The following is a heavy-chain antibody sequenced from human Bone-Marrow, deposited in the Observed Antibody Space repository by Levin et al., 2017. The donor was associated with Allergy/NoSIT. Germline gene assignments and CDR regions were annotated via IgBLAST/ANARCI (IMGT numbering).Heavy chain of an antibody. CDR2: IDATSSYI. Sequence: GGSLRLSCAASGFTFSSYSMHWVRQAPGKGLEWVSYIDATSSYIYNADSVKGRFNIYRDDSKNTLYLQMNSLKADDTAVYYCTTLTMGQARHYQYYYMDVWGKGTTVTVSS. CDR3: TTLTMGQARHYQYYYMDV. CDR1: GFTFSSYS. V-gene: IGHV3-21*03. D-gene: IGHD3-10*01. J-gene: IGHJ6*03.